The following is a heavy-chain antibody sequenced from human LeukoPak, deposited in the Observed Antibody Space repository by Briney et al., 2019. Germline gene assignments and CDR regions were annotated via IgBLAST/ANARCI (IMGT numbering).Heavy chain of an antibody. J-gene: IGHJ6*03. Sequence: GGSLRLSCAASGFTVSSNYMSWVRQAPGKGLEWVSVIYSGGSTYYADSVKGRFTISRDNSKNTLYLQMNSLRAEDTAVYYCATTRGYRYYYYYYMDVWGEGTTVTVSS. CDR2: IYSGGST. CDR3: ATTRGYRYYYYYYMDV. CDR1: GFTVSSNY. V-gene: IGHV3-53*01. D-gene: IGHD5-18*01.